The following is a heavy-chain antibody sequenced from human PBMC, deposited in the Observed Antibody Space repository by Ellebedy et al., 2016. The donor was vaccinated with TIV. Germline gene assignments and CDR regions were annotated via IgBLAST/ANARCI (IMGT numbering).Heavy chain of an antibody. CDR3: ARGGVVPAAYYYYGMDV. D-gene: IGHD2-2*01. CDR2: INPNSGGT. J-gene: IGHJ6*02. CDR1: GYTFTGYY. Sequence: ASVKVSXXASGYTFTGYYMHWVRQAPGQGLEWMGWINPNSGGTNYAQKFQGWVTMTRDTSISTAYMELSRLRSDDTAVYYCARGGVVPAAYYYYGMDVWGQGTTVTVSS. V-gene: IGHV1-2*04.